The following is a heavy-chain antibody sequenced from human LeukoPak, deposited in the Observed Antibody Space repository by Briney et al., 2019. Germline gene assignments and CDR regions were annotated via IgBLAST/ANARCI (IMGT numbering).Heavy chain of an antibody. Sequence: ASVKVSCKASGYTFPSYFMHWVRQAPGQGLEWMGIINPTGGSTTYAQKLQGRVTMTRDTSTSTVYMELSSLRSDDTAVYYCARTAARRFDYWGQGTLVAVSS. V-gene: IGHV1-46*01. D-gene: IGHD6-6*01. CDR3: ARTAARRFDY. CDR2: INPTGGST. J-gene: IGHJ4*02. CDR1: GYTFPSYF.